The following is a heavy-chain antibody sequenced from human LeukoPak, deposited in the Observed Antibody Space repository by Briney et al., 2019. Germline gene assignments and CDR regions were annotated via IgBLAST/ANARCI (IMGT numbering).Heavy chain of an antibody. CDR3: ARVDHSWNDVGLWFDP. J-gene: IGHJ5*02. CDR1: GFIFSSYA. CDR2: ISSSGSTI. D-gene: IGHD1-1*01. Sequence: GGSLRLSCAASGFIFSSYAMNWVRQAPGKGLEWVSYISSSGSTIYYADSVKGRFTISRDNAKNSLYLQMNSLRAEDTAVYYCARVDHSWNDVGLWFDPWGQGTLVTVSS. V-gene: IGHV3-48*04.